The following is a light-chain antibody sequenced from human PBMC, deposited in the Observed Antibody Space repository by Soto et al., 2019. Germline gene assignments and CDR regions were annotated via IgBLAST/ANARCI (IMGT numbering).Light chain of an antibody. CDR2: KAS. V-gene: IGKV1-5*03. CDR3: QHYNSYST. Sequence: IQMTQSPSSLSASVGDRVTITCRASQTISSWLAWYQQKPGKAPKLLIYKASTLKSGVPSRLSGSGSGTEFTLTNSSLHPDDFATYYCQHYNSYSTFGQGTKVDIK. CDR1: QTISSW. J-gene: IGKJ1*01.